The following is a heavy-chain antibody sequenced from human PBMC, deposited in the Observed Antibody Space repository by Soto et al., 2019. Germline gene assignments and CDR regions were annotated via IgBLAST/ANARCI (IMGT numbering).Heavy chain of an antibody. D-gene: IGHD3-10*01. V-gene: IGHV3-23*01. CDR2: ISGSGGST. CDR1: GFTFSSYA. Sequence: GGSLRLSCAASGFTFSSYAMSWVLQAPWKGLEWVSAISGSGGSTYYADSVKGRFTISRDNSKNTLYLQMNSLRAEDTAVYYCAKLMVRGVIDDAFDIWGQGTMVTVSS. CDR3: AKLMVRGVIDDAFDI. J-gene: IGHJ3*02.